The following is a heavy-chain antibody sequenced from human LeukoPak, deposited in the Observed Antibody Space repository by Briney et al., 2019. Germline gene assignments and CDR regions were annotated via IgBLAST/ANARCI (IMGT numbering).Heavy chain of an antibody. D-gene: IGHD6-6*01. J-gene: IGHJ2*01. CDR2: INDSGST. V-gene: IGHV4-34*01. CDR3: ARDYDSSSSPVSYWYFDL. CDR1: VGSFSGHY. Sequence: SETLSLTCAVYVGSFSGHYWSWIRQPPGKGLEWIGEINDSGSTNYNPSLKRRVTMSVDTSKNQFSLRLSSVTAADTAVYYCARDYDSSSSPVSYWYFDLWGRGTLVTVSS.